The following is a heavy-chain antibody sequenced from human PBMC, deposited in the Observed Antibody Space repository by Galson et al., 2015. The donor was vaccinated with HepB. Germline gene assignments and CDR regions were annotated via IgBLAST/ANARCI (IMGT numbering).Heavy chain of an antibody. CDR3: ARQNNWNEDLDY. CDR1: GYSFVNYW. CDR2: IYPDDSDT. Sequence: QSGAEVKKPGESLKISCKTSGYSFVNYWIAWVRQMPGKGPEFMGIIYPDDSDTKYSPSFEGHVVISVDKSINTAYLSWTSLKASDTATYYYARQNNWNEDLDYWGQGTLVTVSS. J-gene: IGHJ4*02. V-gene: IGHV5-51*01. D-gene: IGHD1-20*01.